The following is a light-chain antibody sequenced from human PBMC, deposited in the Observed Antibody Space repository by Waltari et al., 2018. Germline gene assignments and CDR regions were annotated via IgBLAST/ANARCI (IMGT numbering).Light chain of an antibody. V-gene: IGKV4-1*01. Sequence: DIVLTQSPDSLAVSLGERATINCKSSQSLFYSSNNKNYLAWFQQKVGQPPKVLIYWASTRESGVPDRFSGSGSGTDFTLTISSLQAEDVAVYYCQQYYKARRAFGQGTKVEIK. CDR1: QSLFYSSNNKNY. J-gene: IGKJ1*01. CDR3: QQYYKARRA. CDR2: WAS.